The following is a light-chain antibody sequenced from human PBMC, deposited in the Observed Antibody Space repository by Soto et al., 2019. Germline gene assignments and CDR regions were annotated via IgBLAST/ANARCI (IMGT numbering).Light chain of an antibody. CDR2: AAS. Sequence: DIQMTQSPSSLSASVGDRVTITCRASQSISNYLNWYQQKPGKAPNLLIYAASSLQSGVPSRFSGRGSGTDFTLTISSLQPEDFATYFCQQSYTTPEITFGQGTRLEIK. V-gene: IGKV1-39*01. CDR3: QQSYTTPEIT. CDR1: QSISNY. J-gene: IGKJ5*01.